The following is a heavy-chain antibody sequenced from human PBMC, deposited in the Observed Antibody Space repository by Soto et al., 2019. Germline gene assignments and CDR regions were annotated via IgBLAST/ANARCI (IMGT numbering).Heavy chain of an antibody. D-gene: IGHD2-21*02. CDR2: IYYSGRT. V-gene: IGHV4-39*01. CDR3: ARQRTTVVTQAYFDH. Sequence: SETLSLTCIVPGESISSSSYYWGWIRQPPGKGLEWIGSIYYSGRTYYNPSFKSRVTISIDTSKNQFSLKLSSVTATDTAVYYCARQRTTVVTQAYFDHWGQGALVTVSS. CDR1: GESISSSSYY. J-gene: IGHJ4*02.